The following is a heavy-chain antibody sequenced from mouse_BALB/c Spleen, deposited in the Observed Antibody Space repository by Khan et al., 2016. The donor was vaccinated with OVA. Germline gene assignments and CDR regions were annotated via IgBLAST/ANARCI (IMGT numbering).Heavy chain of an antibody. V-gene: IGHV1-77*01. CDR2: IYPGSGST. Sequence: VQLQESGPELVKPGTSVKMSCKASGYTFTDYVISWVKQRTGQGLEWIGEIYPGSGSTYYNGKFKGKATLTADKSSNTAYMQLSSLTSEDSAVDFCARSYDGAWFAYWGQGTLVTVSA. CDR3: ARSYDGAWFAY. D-gene: IGHD1-1*01. J-gene: IGHJ3*01. CDR1: GYTFTDYV.